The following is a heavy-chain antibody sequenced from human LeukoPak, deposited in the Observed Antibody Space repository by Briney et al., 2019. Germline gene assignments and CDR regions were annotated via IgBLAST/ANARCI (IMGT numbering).Heavy chain of an antibody. Sequence: PGGSLRLSCAASGFTVSSNYMSWVRQAPGKGLEWVSVTYSGGSTYYADSVKGRFTISRDNSKNTLYLQMNSLRAEDTAVYYCARDRRGSGVHDHWGQGTLVTVSS. CDR1: GFTVSSNY. CDR3: ARDRRGSGVHDH. D-gene: IGHD6-19*01. J-gene: IGHJ4*02. V-gene: IGHV3-66*01. CDR2: TYSGGST.